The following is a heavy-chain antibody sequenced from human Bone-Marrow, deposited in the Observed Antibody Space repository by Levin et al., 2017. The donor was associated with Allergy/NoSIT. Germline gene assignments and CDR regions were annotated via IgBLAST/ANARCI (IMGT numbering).Heavy chain of an antibody. CDR2: ISASGDRT. D-gene: IGHD5-18*01. CDR1: GFTFSRYA. V-gene: IGHV3-23*01. CDR3: AKDQDAYTYGSLDS. J-gene: IGHJ4*02. Sequence: GESLKISCAASGFTFSRYAMSWVRQAPGKGPEWVSAISASGDRTYYGDSVKGRFTLTRDNAKDTLYLQMSSLRADDTAVYYCAKDQDAYTYGSLDSWGQGTLVTVSS.